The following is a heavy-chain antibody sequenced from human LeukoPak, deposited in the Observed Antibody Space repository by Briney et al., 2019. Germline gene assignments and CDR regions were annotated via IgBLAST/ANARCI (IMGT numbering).Heavy chain of an antibody. D-gene: IGHD3-10*01. Sequence: GGSLRLSCAASGFMFTDHALSWVRQAPGKGLEWVSSISGSGTTTYYAESVRGRFTISRDNSKNTVYLQMNSLRADDTALYYCARVLTLWFGALDYWGQGRMVSV. V-gene: IGHV3-23*01. CDR3: ARVLTLWFGALDY. CDR2: ISGSGTTT. CDR1: GFMFTDHA. J-gene: IGHJ4*02.